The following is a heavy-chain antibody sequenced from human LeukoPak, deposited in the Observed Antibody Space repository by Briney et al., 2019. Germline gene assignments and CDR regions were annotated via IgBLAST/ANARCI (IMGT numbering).Heavy chain of an antibody. D-gene: IGHD3-16*02. J-gene: IGHJ4*02. CDR2: IYYGGST. CDR1: GGSISSDY. CDR3: ARSRWSYRGPDY. Sequence: SETLSLTCTVSGGSISSDYWSWIRQPPGKGLEWIGYIYYGGSTNYNPSLKSRVTLSIDTSKNQFSLKLSSVTAADTAAYYCARSRWSYRGPDYWGQGTLVTVS. V-gene: IGHV4-59*01.